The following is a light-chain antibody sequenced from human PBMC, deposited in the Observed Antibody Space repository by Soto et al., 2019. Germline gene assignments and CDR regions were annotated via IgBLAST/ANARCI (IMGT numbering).Light chain of an antibody. CDR1: QDISSH. V-gene: IGKV1-9*01. Sequence: DIQLTQSPSFLSASVGDRVTITCRASQDISSHLAWYQQKPGKAPKLLIYAASTLQSGIPSGFGGSGSGTEFTLTISSLQSEDFATYYCQQFNNWPYTFGQGTKVEIK. CDR2: AAS. J-gene: IGKJ2*01. CDR3: QQFNNWPYT.